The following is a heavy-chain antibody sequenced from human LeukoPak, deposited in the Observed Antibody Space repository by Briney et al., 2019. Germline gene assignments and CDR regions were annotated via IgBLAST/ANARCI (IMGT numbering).Heavy chain of an antibody. CDR3: ARRDLLLHAFDI. D-gene: IGHD3-10*01. CDR1: GGSISSYY. V-gene: IGHV4-59*01. CDR2: IYYSGST. Sequence: SETLSLTCTVSGGSISSYYWSWIRQPPGKGLEWIGYIYYSGSTNYNPSLKSRVTISVDTSKNQFSLKLSPVTAADTAVYYCARRDLLLHAFDIWGQGTMVTVSS. J-gene: IGHJ3*02.